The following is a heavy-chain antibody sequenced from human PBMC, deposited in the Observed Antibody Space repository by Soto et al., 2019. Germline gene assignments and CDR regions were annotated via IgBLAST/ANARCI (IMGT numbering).Heavy chain of an antibody. J-gene: IGHJ5*02. CDR2: IIPIFGTA. CDR1: GGIFNTYA. CDR3: TRGTGMSHSWYAHS. V-gene: IGHV1-69*01. D-gene: IGHD6-13*01. Sequence: QVQRVQSGAEVKKPGSSVKVSCKASGGIFNTYALSWVRQAPGQGLEWMGGIIPIFGTANYAQKFQGSVTITADESTNTTYMELGSLRSDDTAVYYCTRGTGMSHSWYAHSWGQGTRVTVSS.